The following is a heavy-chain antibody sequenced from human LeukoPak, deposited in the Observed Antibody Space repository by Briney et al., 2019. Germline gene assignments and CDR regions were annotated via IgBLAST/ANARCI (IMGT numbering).Heavy chain of an antibody. CDR2: INQDGSET. D-gene: IGHD1-14*01. CDR1: GFTLSSYW. Sequence: GGSLRLSCEVSGFTLSSYWMSWVRQAPGKGLEWVANINQDGSETYYVDSLNGRFTVSKDNAKQSLYLQMDSLRAEDTAVYYCARSEGKGVVDYWGQGTLVTVSS. CDR3: ARSEGKGVVDY. J-gene: IGHJ4*02. V-gene: IGHV3-7*01.